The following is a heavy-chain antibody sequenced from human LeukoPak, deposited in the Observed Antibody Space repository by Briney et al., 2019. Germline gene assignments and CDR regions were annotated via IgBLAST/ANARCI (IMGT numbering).Heavy chain of an antibody. Sequence: PSQTLSHTCAVSGGSISSGGYSWSWIRQPPGKGLEWIGYIYHSGSTYYNPSLKSRVTISVDRSKNQFSLKLSSVTAADTAVYYCARGRLTPLFFDYWGQGTLVTVSS. J-gene: IGHJ4*02. CDR1: GGSISSGGYS. CDR2: IYHSGST. CDR3: ARGRLTPLFFDY. V-gene: IGHV4-30-2*01.